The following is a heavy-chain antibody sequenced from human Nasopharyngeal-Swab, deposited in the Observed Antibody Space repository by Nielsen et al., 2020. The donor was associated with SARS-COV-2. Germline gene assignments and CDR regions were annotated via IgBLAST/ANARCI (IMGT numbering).Heavy chain of an antibody. Sequence: ESLKISWASSGFTFSSYWVHLIRQPPGKGLEWIGEINHSGSTNYNPSLKSRVTISVDTSKNQFSLKLSSVTAADTAVYYCARWGVSSSFYYYYGMDVWGQGTTVTVSS. CDR1: GFTFSSYW. V-gene: IGHV4-34*01. CDR2: INHSGST. J-gene: IGHJ6*02. CDR3: ARWGVSSSFYYYYGMDV. D-gene: IGHD6-6*01.